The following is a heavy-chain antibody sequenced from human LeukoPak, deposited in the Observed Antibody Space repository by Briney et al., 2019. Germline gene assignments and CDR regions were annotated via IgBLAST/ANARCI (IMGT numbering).Heavy chain of an antibody. CDR2: INHSGST. D-gene: IGHD2-21*02. Sequence: SETLSLTCAVYGVSFSGYYWSWLRQPPGKGLEWIGEINHSGSTNYNPSLKSRVTISVDTSKTQFSLKLSSVTAADTAVYYCARVPSTVVVTPTAFDYWGQRTLVTVSS. CDR3: ARVPSTVVVTPTAFDY. V-gene: IGHV4-34*01. CDR1: GVSFSGYY. J-gene: IGHJ4*02.